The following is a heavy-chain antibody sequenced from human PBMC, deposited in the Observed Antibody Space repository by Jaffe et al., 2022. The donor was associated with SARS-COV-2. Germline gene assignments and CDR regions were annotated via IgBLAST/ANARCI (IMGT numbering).Heavy chain of an antibody. D-gene: IGHD5-18*01. CDR1: GGSFSGYY. Sequence: QVQLQQWGAGLLKPSETLSLTCAVYGGSFSGYYWSWIRQPPGKGLEWIGEINHSGSTNYNPSLKSRVTISVDTSKNQFSLKLSSVTAADTAVYYCAREKKRGYSYGFSDYWGQGTLVTVSS. CDR2: INHSGST. V-gene: IGHV4-34*01. J-gene: IGHJ4*02. CDR3: AREKKRGYSYGFSDY.